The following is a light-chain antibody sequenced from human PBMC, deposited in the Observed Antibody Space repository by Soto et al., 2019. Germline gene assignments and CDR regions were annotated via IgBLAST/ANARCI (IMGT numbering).Light chain of an antibody. CDR3: ATWDDSLNALYV. CDR2: EVV. J-gene: IGLJ1*01. V-gene: IGLV2-8*01. Sequence: QSVLTQPPSASGSPGQSVTISCTGTKNDIGVYDFVSWYQHHPGKAPRLIIYEVVQRPSGVPDRFSGSKSGTSASLAINGLQSEDEADYYCATWDDSLNALYVFGTGTKVTVL. CDR1: KNDIGVYDF.